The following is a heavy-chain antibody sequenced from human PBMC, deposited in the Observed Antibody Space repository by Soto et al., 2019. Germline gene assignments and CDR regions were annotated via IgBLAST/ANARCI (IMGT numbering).Heavy chain of an antibody. D-gene: IGHD1-26*01. CDR1: GFTFSSYS. V-gene: IGHV3-21*01. J-gene: IGHJ6*02. CDR3: ARDADSGSSRIHYYYYYGMDV. Sequence: GGSLRLSCAASGFTFSSYSMNWVRQAPGKGLEWVSSISSSSSYIYYADSVKGRFTISRDNAKNSLYLQMNSLRAEDTAVYYCARDADSGSSRIHYYYYYGMDVWGQGTTVTVSS. CDR2: ISSSSSYI.